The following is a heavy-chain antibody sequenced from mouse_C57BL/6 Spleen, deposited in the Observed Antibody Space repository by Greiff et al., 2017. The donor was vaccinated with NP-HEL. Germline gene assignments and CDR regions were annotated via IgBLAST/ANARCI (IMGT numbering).Heavy chain of an antibody. CDR2: INYDGSST. CDR3: ARGRDDGYSPFDY. Sequence: EVKLVESEGGLVQPGSSMKLSCTASGFTFSDYYMAWVRQVPEKGLEWVANINYDGSSTYYLDSLKSRFIISRDNAKNILYLQMSSLKSEDTATYYCARGRDDGYSPFDYWGQGTTLTVSS. V-gene: IGHV5-16*01. CDR1: GFTFSDYY. D-gene: IGHD2-3*01. J-gene: IGHJ2*01.